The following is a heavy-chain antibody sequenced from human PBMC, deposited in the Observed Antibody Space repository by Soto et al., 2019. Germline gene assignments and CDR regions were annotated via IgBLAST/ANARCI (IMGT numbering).Heavy chain of an antibody. CDR1: GFTFSSYA. J-gene: IGHJ4*02. CDR3: ARAARHRTYFDY. Sequence: GGSLRLSCAASGFTFSSYAMHWVRQAPGKGLEWVAVISYDGSNKYYADSVKGRFTISRDNSKNTLYLQMNSLRAEDTAVYYCARAARHRTYFDYWGQGTLVTVSS. D-gene: IGHD6-6*01. V-gene: IGHV3-30-3*01. CDR2: ISYDGSNK.